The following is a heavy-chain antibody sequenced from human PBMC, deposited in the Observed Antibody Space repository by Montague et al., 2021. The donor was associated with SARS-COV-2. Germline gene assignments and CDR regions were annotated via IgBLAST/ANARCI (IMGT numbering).Heavy chain of an antibody. D-gene: IGHD2-21*02. CDR2: FYSVGST. CDR3: ARVTVTADAFDI. J-gene: IGHJ3*02. CDR1: GASVSSSD. Sequence: SETLSLTCTVSGASVSSSDWGWIRQSPGKGLEWIGYFYSVGSTDYNPSLKSRVTISRDTSKNQFSLKVRSVTAADTAIYYCARVTVTADAFDIWGQGTMVTVSS. V-gene: IGHV4-59*02.